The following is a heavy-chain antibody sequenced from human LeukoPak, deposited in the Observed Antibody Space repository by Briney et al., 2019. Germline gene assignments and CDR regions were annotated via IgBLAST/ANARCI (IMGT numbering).Heavy chain of an antibody. J-gene: IGHJ4*02. V-gene: IGHV4-31*03. CDR2: IYYSGST. CDR1: GGSISSGGYY. D-gene: IGHD4/OR15-4a*01. Sequence: NPSETLSLTCTVSGGSISSGGYYWSWIRQHPGKGLEWIGYIYYSGSTYYNPSLKSRVTISVDTSKNQFSLKLSSVTAADTAVYYCARAANPYPLQTDYDYFDYWGQGTPVTVSS. CDR3: ARAANPYPLQTDYDYFDY.